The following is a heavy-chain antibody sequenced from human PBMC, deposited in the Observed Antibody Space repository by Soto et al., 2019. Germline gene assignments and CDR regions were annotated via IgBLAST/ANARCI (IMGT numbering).Heavy chain of an antibody. Sequence: QLQLQESGPGLVKPSETLSLTCTVSGGSVTSGSYYWGWIRQPPGKGLEWIGGMYYSGSTYYNPSLKRRATIPKATPKNHFSRRLSSVTAADTAVYYCARRTRHNDAFDIWGQGTMVTVSS. D-gene: IGHD1-1*01. J-gene: IGHJ3*02. CDR1: GGSVTSGSYY. CDR2: MYYSGST. CDR3: ARRTRHNDAFDI. V-gene: IGHV4-39*01.